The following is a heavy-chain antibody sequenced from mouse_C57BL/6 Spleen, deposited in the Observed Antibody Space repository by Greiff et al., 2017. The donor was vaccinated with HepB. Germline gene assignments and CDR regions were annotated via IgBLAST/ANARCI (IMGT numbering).Heavy chain of an antibody. V-gene: IGHV1-52*01. D-gene: IGHD1-1*01. CDR2: IDPSDSET. J-gene: IGHJ3*01. CDR1: GYTFTSYW. CDR3: ARGIYYGSSPACFAY. Sequence: QVQLQQPGAELVRPGSSVKLSCKASGYTFTSYWMHWVKQRPIQGLEWIGNIDPSDSETHYNQKFKDKATLTVDKSSSTAYMQLSSLTSEDSAVYYCARGIYYGSSPACFAYWGQGTLVTVSA.